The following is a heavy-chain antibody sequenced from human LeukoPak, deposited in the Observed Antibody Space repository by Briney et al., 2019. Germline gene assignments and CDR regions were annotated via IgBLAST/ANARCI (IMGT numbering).Heavy chain of an antibody. CDR1: GYTFTSYD. Sequence: ASVKVSCKASGYTFTSYDINWVRQATGQGLEWMGWMNPNSGNTGYAQKFQGRVTMTRNTSISTAYMELSSLRSEDTAVYYCARALWFGELFWNYYYMDVWGKGTTVTISS. CDR3: ARALWFGELFWNYYYMDV. CDR2: MNPNSGNT. J-gene: IGHJ6*03. V-gene: IGHV1-8*01. D-gene: IGHD3-10*01.